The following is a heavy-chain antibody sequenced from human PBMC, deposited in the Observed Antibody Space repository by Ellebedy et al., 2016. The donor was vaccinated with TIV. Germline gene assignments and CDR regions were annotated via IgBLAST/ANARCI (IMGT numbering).Heavy chain of an antibody. J-gene: IGHJ6*03. CDR3: AKDLTDRGHYYMAV. V-gene: IGHV3-23*01. D-gene: IGHD3-22*01. CDR2: ISGSGGST. Sequence: GGSLRLSXAASGFTFSNYGMHWVRQAPGKGLEWVSAISGSGGSTYYADSVKGRFTISRDNSKNTLYLQMNSLRAEDTAVYYCAKDLTDRGHYYMAVWGKGTTVTVSS. CDR1: GFTFSNYG.